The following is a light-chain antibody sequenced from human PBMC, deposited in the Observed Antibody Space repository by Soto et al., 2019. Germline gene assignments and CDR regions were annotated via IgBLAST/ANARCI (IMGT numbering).Light chain of an antibody. Sequence: EVVLTQSPGTLSLSPGERAILSCRASQSVGSSYLAWYQQKPGQAPRLLIYSGSYRATGIPDRFSGSGSEAAFTLTIIRLEPEDFAVYYCQQYGDSPMFTFGQGTNLEIK. V-gene: IGKV3-20*01. J-gene: IGKJ2*01. CDR2: SGS. CDR1: QSVGSSY. CDR3: QQYGDSPMFT.